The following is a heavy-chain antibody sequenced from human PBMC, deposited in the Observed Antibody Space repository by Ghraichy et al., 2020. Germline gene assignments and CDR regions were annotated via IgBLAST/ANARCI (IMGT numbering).Heavy chain of an antibody. J-gene: IGHJ6*02. CDR3: ARDPGWGDSVMDA. V-gene: IGHV3-21*01. CDR1: GFNFMMYS. D-gene: IGHD2-21*02. CDR2: ISDGATYI. Sequence: GGSLRLSCSGSGFNFMMYSLNWVRQAPGKGLECVSSISDGATYIDYADSVKGRFTVSRDNAKNSLYLQMNSLRPEDTGVYYCARDPGWGDSVMDAWGQGTTVTVSS.